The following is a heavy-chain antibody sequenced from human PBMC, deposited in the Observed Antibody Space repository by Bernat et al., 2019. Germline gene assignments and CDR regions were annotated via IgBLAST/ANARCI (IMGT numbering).Heavy chain of an antibody. J-gene: IGHJ1*01. Sequence: QVQLQESGPGLVKPSETLSLTCTVSGGSISSYYWSWIRQPPGQGLEWIGYIYYSGSTNYNPSLKSRVTISADTSKNQFSLKVSSVTAADTAVYYCAGGQRPAFRGALYIQHWGQGTLVTVSS. CDR1: GGSISSYY. V-gene: IGHV4-59*01. CDR2: IYYSGST. CDR3: AGGQRPAFRGALYIQH. D-gene: IGHD3-10*01.